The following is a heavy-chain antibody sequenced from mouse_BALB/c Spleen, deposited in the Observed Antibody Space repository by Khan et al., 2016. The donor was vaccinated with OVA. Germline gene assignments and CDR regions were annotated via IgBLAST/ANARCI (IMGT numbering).Heavy chain of an antibody. V-gene: IGHV3-2*02. J-gene: IGHJ4*01. CDR1: GYSITSDYA. CDR2: ISSSGST. CDR3: AGDGSRYYYAMDY. Sequence: EVKLLESGPGLVKPSQSLSLTCTVTGYSITSDYAWNWIRQLPGNKLEWMGYISSSGSTNYNPALKSRISITRDTSKNQFFLQLNSVTTEDTATNYCAGDGSRYYYAMDYWGQGTSVTVSS. D-gene: IGHD2-3*01.